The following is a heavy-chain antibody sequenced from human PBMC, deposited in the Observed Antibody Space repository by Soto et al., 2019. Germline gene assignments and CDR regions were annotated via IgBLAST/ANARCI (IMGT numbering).Heavy chain of an antibody. CDR3: AKGGAEQLVRVWFGS. J-gene: IGHJ5*01. CDR2: VPVGGGNT. Sequence: EVQLLESGGGLVQPGGSLRLSCTASGFTFSSYAMTWVRQAPGKGLEWVSSVPVGGGNTYYTDSVKGRFTISRDNSKNKLYLQMNSLRAEDTAVYYCAKGGAEQLVRVWFGSWGKGTLVTVSS. CDR1: GFTFSSYA. V-gene: IGHV3-23*01. D-gene: IGHD6-13*01.